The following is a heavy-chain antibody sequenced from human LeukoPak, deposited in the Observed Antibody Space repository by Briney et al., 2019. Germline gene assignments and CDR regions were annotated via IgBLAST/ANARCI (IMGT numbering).Heavy chain of an antibody. D-gene: IGHD3-22*01. CDR3: ARHRSPSKYSYGSSGCCYTDY. CDR2: IYSVGNT. V-gene: IGHV4-39*01. CDR1: GDSISTSTYY. Sequence: KASETLSLTCTVSGDSISTSTYYWGWIRPPPWKGLEWIGRIYSVGNTYYSPSLKSRSTMSVDTSKNQFFLKLSSVTAADTAVYYCARHRSPSKYSYGSSGCCYTDYWGQGTLVTVSS. J-gene: IGHJ4*02.